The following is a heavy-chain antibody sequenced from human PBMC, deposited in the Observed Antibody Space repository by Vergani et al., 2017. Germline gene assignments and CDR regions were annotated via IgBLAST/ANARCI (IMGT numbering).Heavy chain of an antibody. Sequence: QVQLQESGPGLVKPSQTLSLTCTVSGGSISSGSYHWSWIRQPAGKGLEWIGRIYTSGSTNYNPSLKSRVTISVDTSKNQFSLKLSSVTAADTAVYYCARVTAYGSSDDDAFDIWGQGTMVTVSS. CDR2: IYTSGST. J-gene: IGHJ3*02. V-gene: IGHV4-61*02. D-gene: IGHD6-6*01. CDR3: ARVTAYGSSDDDAFDI. CDR1: GGSISSGSYH.